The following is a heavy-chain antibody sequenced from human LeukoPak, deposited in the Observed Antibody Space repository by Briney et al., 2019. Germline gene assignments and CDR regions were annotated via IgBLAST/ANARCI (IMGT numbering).Heavy chain of an antibody. D-gene: IGHD3-22*01. CDR2: IIPIFGTA. J-gene: IGHJ4*02. CDR3: AKYYYDSSGYYYREYYFDY. V-gene: IGHV1-69*13. CDR1: GGTFSSYA. Sequence: ASVKVSCKASGGTFSSYAISWVRQAPGQGLEWMGGIIPIFGTANYAQKFQGRVTITADESTSTAYMELSSLRSEDTAVYYCAKYYYDSSGYYYREYYFDYWGQGTLVTVSS.